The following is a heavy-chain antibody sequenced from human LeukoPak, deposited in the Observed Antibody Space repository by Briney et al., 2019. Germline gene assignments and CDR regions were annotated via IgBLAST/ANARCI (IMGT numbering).Heavy chain of an antibody. J-gene: IGHJ5*02. CDR1: GFTFSSYG. D-gene: IGHD2-2*01. Sequence: GGSLRLSCAASGFTFSSYGMHWVCQAPGKGLEWVAFIRYDGSNKYYADSVKGRFTISRDNSKNTLYLQMNSLRAEDTAVYYCAKGSCSSTSCYYNWFDPWGQGTLVTVSS. V-gene: IGHV3-30*02. CDR3: AKGSCSSTSCYYNWFDP. CDR2: IRYDGSNK.